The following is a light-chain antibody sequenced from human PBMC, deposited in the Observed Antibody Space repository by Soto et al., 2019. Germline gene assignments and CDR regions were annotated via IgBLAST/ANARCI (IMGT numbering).Light chain of an antibody. CDR2: GAS. Sequence: EIVLTQSAGTLYLSPGQRATLSCRASQSVSGSYLAWYQQKPGQAPRLLIYGASSRATCIPDRFSGSGSGTDFTLTISGLEPEDFAVYYCQQYDSSLGLTFGGGTKVEIK. CDR3: QQYDSSLGLT. J-gene: IGKJ4*02. V-gene: IGKV3-20*01. CDR1: QSVSGSY.